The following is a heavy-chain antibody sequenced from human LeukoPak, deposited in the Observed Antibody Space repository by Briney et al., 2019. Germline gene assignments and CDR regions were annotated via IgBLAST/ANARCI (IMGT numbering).Heavy chain of an antibody. V-gene: IGHV1-69*13. D-gene: IGHD4-17*01. Sequence: ASVKVSCKASGGTFNSHAISWVRQAPGQGLEWMGGIIPIFGTANYAQKFQGRVTISADESTSTAYMELSRLRSDDTAVYYCARATNYGDYAVGPYYFDYWGQGTLVTVSS. J-gene: IGHJ4*02. CDR2: IIPIFGTA. CDR3: ARATNYGDYAVGPYYFDY. CDR1: GGTFNSHA.